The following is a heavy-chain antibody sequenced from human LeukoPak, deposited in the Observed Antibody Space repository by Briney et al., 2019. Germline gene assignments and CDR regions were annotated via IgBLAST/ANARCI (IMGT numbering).Heavy chain of an antibody. V-gene: IGHV4-34*01. J-gene: IGHJ4*02. CDR2: INHSGST. CDR3: ATRGLTMVRGVINDY. CDR1: GGSFSGYY. Sequence: PSETLSLTCAVYGGSFSGYYWSWIRQPPGKGLEWIGEINHSGSTNYNPSLKSRVTISVDTSKNQFSLKLSSVTAADTAVYYCATRGLTMVRGVINDYWGQGTLVTVSS. D-gene: IGHD3-10*01.